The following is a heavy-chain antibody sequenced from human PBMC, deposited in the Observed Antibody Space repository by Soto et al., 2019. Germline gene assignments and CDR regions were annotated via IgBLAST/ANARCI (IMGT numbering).Heavy chain of an antibody. V-gene: IGHV1-18*01. CDR2: ISTYNGHT. J-gene: IGHJ4*02. CDR3: IKDDCSGDTCYLGH. Sequence: QVQVVQSGAEVKKPGASVKVSFKASGYIFNTYGIAWVRQAPGQGLEWMGWISTYNGHTKYAQKLQDRVTLTTDTSTTTAYMELRSLRSDDTAVYYCIKDDCSGDTCYLGHWGQGTLVTVSS. D-gene: IGHD2-15*01. CDR1: GYIFNTYG.